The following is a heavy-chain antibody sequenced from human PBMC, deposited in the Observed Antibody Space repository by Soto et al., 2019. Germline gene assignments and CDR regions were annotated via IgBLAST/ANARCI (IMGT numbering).Heavy chain of an antibody. CDR1: GGSISSSSYY. CDR2: IYYSGST. Sequence: PSETLSLTCTVSGGSISSSSYYWGWIRQPPGKGLEWIGSIYYSGSTYYNPSLKSRVTISVDTSKTQFSLKLSSVTAADTAVYYCARRGTLGYCSGGSCYSAYYFDYWGQGTLVTVSS. J-gene: IGHJ4*02. D-gene: IGHD2-15*01. CDR3: ARRGTLGYCSGGSCYSAYYFDY. V-gene: IGHV4-39*01.